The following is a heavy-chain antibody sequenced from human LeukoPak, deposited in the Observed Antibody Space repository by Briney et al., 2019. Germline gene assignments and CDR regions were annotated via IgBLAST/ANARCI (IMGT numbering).Heavy chain of an antibody. V-gene: IGHV3-23*01. CDR1: GFTFSSYA. J-gene: IGHJ3*02. CDR2: ISGSGGST. D-gene: IGHD3-22*01. Sequence: GGSLRLSCAASGFTFSSYAMSWVRQAPGKGLEWVSAISGSGGSTYYADSVKGRFTISRDNSKNTLYLQMNSLRAEDTAVYYCAKDLPPLRDYDSSGYPHAFDIWGQGTMVTVSS. CDR3: AKDLPPLRDYDSSGYPHAFDI.